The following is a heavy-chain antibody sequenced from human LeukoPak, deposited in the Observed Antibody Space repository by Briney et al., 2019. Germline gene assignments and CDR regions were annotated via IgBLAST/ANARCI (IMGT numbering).Heavy chain of an antibody. Sequence: GGSLRLSCAASGSTFSSYSMNWVRQAPGKGLEWVSYISSSSSTIYYADSVKGRFTISRDNAKNSLYLQMDSLRAEDTAVYYCAPFGVVTNDAFDIWGQGTMVTVSS. V-gene: IGHV3-48*01. CDR2: ISSSSSTI. CDR3: APFGVVTNDAFDI. D-gene: IGHD3-3*01. CDR1: GSTFSSYS. J-gene: IGHJ3*02.